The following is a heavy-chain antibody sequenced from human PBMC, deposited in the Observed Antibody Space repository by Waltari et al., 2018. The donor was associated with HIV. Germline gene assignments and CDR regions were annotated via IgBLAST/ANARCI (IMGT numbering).Heavy chain of an antibody. Sequence: QVQLQESGPGLVKPSETLSLTCAVSGYSISSGYYWGWIRQPTGKGLEWIGSIYHSGSPYSNPSLKRRVTISVDTSKNQFSLKLSSVTAADTAVYYCARDMAHYYYDSSGAGDYWGQGTLVTVSS. CDR2: IYHSGSP. J-gene: IGHJ4*02. CDR1: GYSISSGYY. D-gene: IGHD3-22*01. CDR3: ARDMAHYYYDSSGAGDY. V-gene: IGHV4-38-2*02.